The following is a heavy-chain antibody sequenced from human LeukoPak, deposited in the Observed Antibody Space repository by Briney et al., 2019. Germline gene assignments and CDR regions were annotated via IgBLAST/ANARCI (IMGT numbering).Heavy chain of an antibody. D-gene: IGHD2-21*02. Sequence: GESLKISCKGSGYSFTSYWIGWVRQMPGKGLEWMGIIYPGDSDTRYSPSFQGQVTISADKSISTAYLQWSSLKASDTAMYYCASPYCGGDCYSDDDAFDIWGQGTMVTVSS. CDR1: GYSFTSYW. CDR3: ASPYCGGDCYSDDDAFDI. CDR2: IYPGDSDT. V-gene: IGHV5-51*01. J-gene: IGHJ3*02.